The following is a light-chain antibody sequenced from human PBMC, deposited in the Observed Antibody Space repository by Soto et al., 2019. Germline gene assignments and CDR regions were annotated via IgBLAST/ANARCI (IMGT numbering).Light chain of an antibody. Sequence: QSALTQPASVSGSPGQSITISCTGTSRDVGGYNYVSWYQQHPGKAPKLMIYDVSNRPSGVSNRFSGSKSVNTASRPISGLQAEDEADYYCSSYTSSSPYVFGPGTKVTVL. CDR2: DVS. CDR3: SSYTSSSPYV. J-gene: IGLJ1*01. V-gene: IGLV2-14*01. CDR1: SRDVGGYNY.